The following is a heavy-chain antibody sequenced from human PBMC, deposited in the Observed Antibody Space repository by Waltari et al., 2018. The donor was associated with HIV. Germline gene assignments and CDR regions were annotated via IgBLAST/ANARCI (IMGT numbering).Heavy chain of an antibody. CDR1: GYSLSSGYY. V-gene: IGHV4-38-2*02. J-gene: IGHJ4*02. CDR2: IYHSGTT. CDR3: ARDQVGATYFDY. Sequence: QVQLQESGPGLVKPSETLSLTCAVSGYSLSSGYYWGWIRQPPGKGLEWIGSIYHSGTTYYNPSLKSRVTISIDTSKNQVSLKLSSVTAADTAVYYCARDQVGATYFDYWGQGTLVTVSS. D-gene: IGHD1-26*01.